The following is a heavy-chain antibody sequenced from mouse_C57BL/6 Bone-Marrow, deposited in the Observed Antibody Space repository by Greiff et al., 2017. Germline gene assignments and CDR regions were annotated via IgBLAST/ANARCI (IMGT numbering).Heavy chain of an antibody. V-gene: IGHV1-54*01. CDR3: ARGYDGSFAY. D-gene: IGHD1-1*01. CDR1: GYAFTNYL. CDR2: INPGSGGT. J-gene: IGHJ3*01. Sequence: VQLQQSGAELVRPGTSVKVSCKASGYAFTNYLIEWVKQRPGQGLEWIGVINPGSGGTNYNEKFKGKATLTADKSSSTAYMQLSSLTSEDSAVYFCARGYDGSFAYWGQGTLVTVSA.